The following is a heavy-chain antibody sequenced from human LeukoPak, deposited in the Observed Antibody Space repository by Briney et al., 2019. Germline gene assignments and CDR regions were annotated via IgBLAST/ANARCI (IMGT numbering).Heavy chain of an antibody. V-gene: IGHV4-59*01. Sequence: SETLSLTCTVSGCSISSYYWSWIRQPPGKGLEWIAYIYYSGSTNYNPSLKSRVPISVDTSKTQFSMKLRSVTAADTAVYYCARPASMRWPQAAFDIWGQGTMVSVSS. CDR2: IYYSGST. CDR3: ARPASMRWPQAAFDI. J-gene: IGHJ3*02. CDR1: GCSISSYY. D-gene: IGHD6-6*01.